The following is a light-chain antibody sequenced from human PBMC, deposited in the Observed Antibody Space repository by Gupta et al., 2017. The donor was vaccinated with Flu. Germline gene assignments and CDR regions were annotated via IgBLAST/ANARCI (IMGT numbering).Light chain of an antibody. CDR3: QQRSNWHPVLT. Sequence: EIVLTQSSATLSLSPGERATLSCRASQSVSSYLAWYQQKPGQAPRLLIYDASNRATGITAMFSRSGGGTSGTLTIISLEPEDSAVYSCQQRSNWHPVLTFGQGTPVEIK. CDR2: DAS. J-gene: IGKJ5*01. V-gene: IGKV3-11*01. CDR1: QSVSSY.